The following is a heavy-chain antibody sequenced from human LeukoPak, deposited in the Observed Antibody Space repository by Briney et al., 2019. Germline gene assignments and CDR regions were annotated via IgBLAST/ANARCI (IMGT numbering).Heavy chain of an antibody. CDR3: ARRYYYNLGSFPFDF. CDR2: IHNSGTT. Sequence: PSETLSLTCAVSGGPISGYFWSWIRQSSGKGLEWIGDIHNSGTTNCNPSLNSRVTISEDTSKNQFYLNLSSVTAADTAVYYCARRYYYNLGSFPFDFWGQGTLVTVSS. CDR1: GGPISGYF. J-gene: IGHJ4*02. D-gene: IGHD3-10*01. V-gene: IGHV4-34*01.